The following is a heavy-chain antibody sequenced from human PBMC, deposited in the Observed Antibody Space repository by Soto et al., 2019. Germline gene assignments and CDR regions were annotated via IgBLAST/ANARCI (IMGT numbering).Heavy chain of an antibody. CDR1: GFTFNNYD. CDR2: ISYDENNK. V-gene: IGHV3-30*03. D-gene: IGHD3-10*01. Sequence: QVQLVESGGGVVQPGGSLRLSCAASGFTFNNYDMHWVRQAPGKGLEWVAVISYDENNKYYADSVKGRFTISRDNSKNTLYLQMNSLRAEDTALYYCATRITMVRGVDYWGQGTLVAVSS. CDR3: ATRITMVRGVDY. J-gene: IGHJ4*02.